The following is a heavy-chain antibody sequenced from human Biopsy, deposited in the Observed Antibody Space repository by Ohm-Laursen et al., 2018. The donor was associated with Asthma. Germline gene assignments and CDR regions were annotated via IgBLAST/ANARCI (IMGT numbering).Heavy chain of an antibody. Sequence: SLRLSCSASGFTFNSYGMNWVRQAPGKGLEWVAVMSFDGRQTYYADSVKGRFTISRDNSKSTLYLQMNSLRAEDTAVYYCASYEVVTSILPLDVWGQGTTVTVSS. V-gene: IGHV3-30*03. CDR2: MSFDGRQT. J-gene: IGHJ6*02. CDR3: ASYEVVTSILPLDV. D-gene: IGHD2-21*02. CDR1: GFTFNSYG.